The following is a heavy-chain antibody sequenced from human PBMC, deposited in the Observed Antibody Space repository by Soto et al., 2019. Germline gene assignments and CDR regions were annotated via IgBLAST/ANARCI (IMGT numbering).Heavy chain of an antibody. V-gene: IGHV3-30-3*01. CDR1: GFTVSSNY. CDR2: ISYDGSDK. CDR3: ARRSSGYDDLDYYGMYV. D-gene: IGHD5-12*01. Sequence: PGGSLRLSCAASGFTVSSNYMSWVRQAPGKGLEWVALISYDGSDKDYADSVKGRFTISRDNSRNTLFLQMNSLRAEDTAVYYCARRSSGYDDLDYYGMYVWGQGTLVTVS. J-gene: IGHJ6*02.